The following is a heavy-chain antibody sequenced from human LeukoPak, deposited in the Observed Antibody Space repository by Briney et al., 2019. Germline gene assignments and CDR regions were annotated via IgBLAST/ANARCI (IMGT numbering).Heavy chain of an antibody. J-gene: IGHJ6*03. CDR1: GYTFTSYA. D-gene: IGHD3-10*01. V-gene: IGHV7-4-1*02. Sequence: ASVKVSCKASGYTFTSYAMNWVRQAPGQGLEWMGWINTNTGNPTYAQGFTGRFVFSLDTSVSTAYLQISSLKAEDTAVYYCARESVTMVRGVIGYYYYYMDVWGKGTTVTVSS. CDR2: INTNTGNP. CDR3: ARESVTMVRGVIGYYYYYMDV.